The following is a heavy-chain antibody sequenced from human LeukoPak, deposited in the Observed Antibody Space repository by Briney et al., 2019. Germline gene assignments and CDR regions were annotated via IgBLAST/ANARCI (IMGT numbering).Heavy chain of an antibody. CDR2: INWNGGST. D-gene: IGHD3-10*01. CDR1: GFTFDDYG. V-gene: IGHV3-20*01. CDR3: ARVYYGSGSYLFDY. J-gene: IGHJ4*02. Sequence: GGSLRLSCAASGFTFDDYGMSWVRQAPGKGLEWVSGINWNGGSTGYADSVKGRFTISRDNAKNSLYLQMNSLRAEDTALYHCARVYYGSGSYLFDYWGQGTLVTVTS.